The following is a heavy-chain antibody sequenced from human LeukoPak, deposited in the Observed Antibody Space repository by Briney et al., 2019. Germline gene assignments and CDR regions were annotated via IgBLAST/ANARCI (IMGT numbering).Heavy chain of an antibody. V-gene: IGHV3-74*01. CDR1: GFTFSRYW. CDR3: ARDICSGIGCYPRAPFDY. J-gene: IGHJ4*02. CDR2: MNSDGSNT. D-gene: IGHD2-15*01. Sequence: GGSLRLSCAASGFTFSRYWMHWVRQAPGEGLVWVSRMNSDGSNTNYADSVKGRFTISRDNAKNTLYLQMNSLRADDTAVYYCARDICSGIGCYPRAPFDYWGQGTLVTVS.